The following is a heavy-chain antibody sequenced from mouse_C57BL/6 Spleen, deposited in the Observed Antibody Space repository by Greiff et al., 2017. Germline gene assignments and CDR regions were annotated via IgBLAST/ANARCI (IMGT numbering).Heavy chain of an antibody. V-gene: IGHV1-69*01. Sequence: QVQLQQPGAELVMPGASVKLSCKASGYTFTSYWMHWVKQRPGQGLEWIEEIDPSDSYTNYNQKFKGKSTLTVDKSSSTAYMQLSSLTSEDSAVYYCARGQTAQASPFDYWGQGTTLTVSS. D-gene: IGHD3-2*02. CDR1: GYTFTSYW. CDR3: ARGQTAQASPFDY. J-gene: IGHJ2*01. CDR2: IDPSDSYT.